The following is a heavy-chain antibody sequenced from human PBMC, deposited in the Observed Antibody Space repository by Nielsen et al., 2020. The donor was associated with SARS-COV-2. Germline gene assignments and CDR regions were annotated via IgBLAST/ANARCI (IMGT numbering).Heavy chain of an antibody. CDR1: GFTFRDYA. CDR3: AGGRQFCGGDCYCHY. V-gene: IGHV3-23*01. J-gene: IGHJ4*02. D-gene: IGHD2-21*02. Sequence: GESLKISCVASGFTFRDYAMTWVRQAPGKGLEWVSTISGSGGGAYYADSVKGRFTVSRDNSKNTLYLQMNSLRAEDTAVYYCAGGRQFCGGDCYCHYWGQGTLVTVSS. CDR2: ISGSGGGA.